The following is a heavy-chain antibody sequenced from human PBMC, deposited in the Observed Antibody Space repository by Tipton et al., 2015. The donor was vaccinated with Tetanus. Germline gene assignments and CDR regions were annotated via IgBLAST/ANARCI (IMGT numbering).Heavy chain of an antibody. Sequence: TLSLTCTVSGAPINRGGYLWTWVRQYPGRGLEWIGYIYYTELTSYTPSLESRVKISVDTSKNLFSLTLTSVTAADTAVYFCARVSRRNFYFDYWGPGAQVTVSS. V-gene: IGHV4-31*03. D-gene: IGHD2/OR15-2a*01. CDR3: ARVSRRNFYFDY. CDR1: GAPINRGGYL. CDR2: IYYTELT. J-gene: IGHJ4*02.